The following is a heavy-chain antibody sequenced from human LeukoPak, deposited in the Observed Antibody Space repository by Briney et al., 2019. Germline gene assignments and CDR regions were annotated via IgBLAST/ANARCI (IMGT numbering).Heavy chain of an antibody. Sequence: KSSETLSLTCTVSGASISSGGYYWNWIRRPPGKGLEWIGYIYYSRSTSYSPSLKSRLTISVDTSKNQFSLKLSSVTAADTAVYYCARDGYNSGYFDYWGQGTLVTVSS. CDR3: ARDGYNSGYFDY. CDR2: IYYSRST. D-gene: IGHD5-24*01. V-gene: IGHV4-30-4*01. CDR1: GASISSGGYY. J-gene: IGHJ4*02.